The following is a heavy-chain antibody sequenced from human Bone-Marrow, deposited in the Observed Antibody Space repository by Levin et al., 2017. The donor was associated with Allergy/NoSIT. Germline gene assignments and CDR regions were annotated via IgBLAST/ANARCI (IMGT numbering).Heavy chain of an antibody. V-gene: IGHV3-23*01. CDR3: AKGTTTGTTRSDY. CDR2: IVNSGST. D-gene: IGHD1-1*01. Sequence: GGSLRLSCAASGFTFSSYAMSWVRQAPGKGLEWISSIVNSGSTYYADSVQGRFTISRDNSKNTLYLQMNSLRAEDTAEYYCAKGTTTGTTRSDYWGQGTLVTVSS. J-gene: IGHJ4*02. CDR1: GFTFSSYA.